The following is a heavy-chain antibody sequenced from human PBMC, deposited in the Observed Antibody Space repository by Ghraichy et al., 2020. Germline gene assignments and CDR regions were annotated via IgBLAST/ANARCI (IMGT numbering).Heavy chain of an antibody. D-gene: IGHD3-22*01. J-gene: IGHJ3*02. CDR3: VRDSPKYYLDSDGAALDI. CDR1: GFISSSHT. CDR2: ISPSTNYI. Sequence: GGSLRLSCAASGFISSSHTLNWVRQAPGKGLEWLSSISPSTNYIYYADSVKGRFTISRDNAKNSLYLQMDSLRAEDTAIYYCVRDSPKYYLDSDGAALDIWGQGKMVTVTS. V-gene: IGHV3-21*01.